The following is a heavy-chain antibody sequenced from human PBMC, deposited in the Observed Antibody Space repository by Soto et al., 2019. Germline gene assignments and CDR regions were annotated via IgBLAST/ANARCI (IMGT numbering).Heavy chain of an antibody. CDR3: ARADRTLVTSYSLDV. CDR1: GGSFSGYY. CDR2: INHSGTI. V-gene: IGHV4-34*01. J-gene: IGHJ6*02. Sequence: QVQLQQWGAGLLKPSETLSLTCAVYGGSFSGYYWTWIRQPPGKGLEWIGEINHSGTINFNPSLKSRLTISLDTSKKHFSPKLSSVTDADTAAYYCARADRTLVTSYSLDVWGQGTTVTVSS. D-gene: IGHD2-21*02.